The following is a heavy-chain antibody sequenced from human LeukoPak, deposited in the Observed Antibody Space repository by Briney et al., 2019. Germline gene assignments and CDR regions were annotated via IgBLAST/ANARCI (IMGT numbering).Heavy chain of an antibody. D-gene: IGHD3-10*01. Sequence: GGSLRLSCAASGSTFSSYSMNWVRQAPGKGLEWVSSISSSSSYIYYADSVKGRFTISRDNAKNSLYLQMNSLRAEDTAVYYCARATASMVRGVSDYWGQGTLVTVSS. V-gene: IGHV3-21*01. CDR1: GSTFSSYS. CDR2: ISSSSSYI. J-gene: IGHJ4*02. CDR3: ARATASMVRGVSDY.